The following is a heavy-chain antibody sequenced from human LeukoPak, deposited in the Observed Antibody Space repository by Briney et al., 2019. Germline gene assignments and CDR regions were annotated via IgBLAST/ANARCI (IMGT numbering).Heavy chain of an antibody. Sequence: PGGTLRLSCAASGFSFSSHGVSWVRQAPGKGLEWVSSISSSSSYIYYADSVKGRFTISRDNAKNSLYLQMNSLRAEDTAVYYCAREVAVAGFDYWGQGTLVTVSS. D-gene: IGHD6-19*01. CDR1: GFSFSSHG. CDR2: ISSSSSYI. J-gene: IGHJ4*02. V-gene: IGHV3-21*01. CDR3: AREVAVAGFDY.